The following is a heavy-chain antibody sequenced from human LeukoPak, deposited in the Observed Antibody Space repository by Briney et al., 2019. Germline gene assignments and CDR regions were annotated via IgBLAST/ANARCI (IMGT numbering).Heavy chain of an antibody. V-gene: IGHV5-51*01. Sequence: GESLKISCKGSGYSFTSYWIGWVRQMPGKGLEWMGIIYPGDSDTRYSPSFQGQVTISADKSISTAYLQWSSLKASGTAMYYCARRLVTGRTQYYFDYWGQGTLVTVSS. CDR1: GYSFTSYW. CDR3: ARRLVTGRTQYYFDY. D-gene: IGHD1/OR15-1a*01. CDR2: IYPGDSDT. J-gene: IGHJ4*02.